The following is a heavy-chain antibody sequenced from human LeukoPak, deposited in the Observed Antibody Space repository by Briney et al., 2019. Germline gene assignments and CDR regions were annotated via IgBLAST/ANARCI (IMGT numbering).Heavy chain of an antibody. D-gene: IGHD4/OR15-4a*01. Sequence: GGSLRLSCATSGFTVSSNYMSWVRQAPGKGLEWVSVIYSGGSTYYADSVKGRFTLSRDNSKKTLYLQMNSLRAEDTAVYYCARENSVPGFGAPDYWGQGTLVTVSS. CDR3: ARENSVPGFGAPDY. CDR2: IYSGGST. CDR1: GFTVSSNY. V-gene: IGHV3-53*01. J-gene: IGHJ4*02.